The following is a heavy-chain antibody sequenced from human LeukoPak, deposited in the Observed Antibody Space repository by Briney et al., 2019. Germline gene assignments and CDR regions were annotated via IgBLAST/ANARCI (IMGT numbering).Heavy chain of an antibody. V-gene: IGHV4-30-2*01. CDR3: ARDRGPDYRVYGSGSYYNFRAFDY. CDR1: GGSISSGGYS. CDR2: IYHSGST. J-gene: IGHJ4*02. Sequence: PSQTLSLTCAVSGGSISSGGYSWSWIRQPPGKGLEWVGYIYHSGSTYYNPSLKSRVTISVDTSKNQFSLKLSSVTAADTAVYYCARDRGPDYRVYGSGSYYNFRAFDYWGQGTLVTVSS. D-gene: IGHD3-10*01.